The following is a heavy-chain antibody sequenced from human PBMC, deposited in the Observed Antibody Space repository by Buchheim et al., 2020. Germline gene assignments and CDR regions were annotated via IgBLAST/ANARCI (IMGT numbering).Heavy chain of an antibody. Sequence: EVQLVESGGGLVQPGGSLRLSCAASGFTFSSYSMNWVRQAPGKGLEWVSYISSSSSTIYYADSVKGRFTISRDNVKNSLYLQMNSLRAEDTAVYYCARDLVRSSGWYYYYGMDVWGQGTT. J-gene: IGHJ6*02. CDR2: ISSSSSTI. V-gene: IGHV3-48*01. CDR3: ARDLVRSSGWYYYYGMDV. CDR1: GFTFSSYS. D-gene: IGHD6-19*01.